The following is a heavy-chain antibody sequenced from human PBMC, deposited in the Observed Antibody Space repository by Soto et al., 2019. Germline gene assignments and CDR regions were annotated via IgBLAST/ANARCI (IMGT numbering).Heavy chain of an antibody. CDR2: IYYSGNT. V-gene: IGHV4-30-4*08. Sequence: KPSETLSLTCTVSGGSISSGYYWSWIRQHPVKGLEWIGYIYYSGNTYYNPSLKSRVTISVDTSKNQFSLKLSSVTAADTAVYYCARSYCSSTSCYWRNYYYYGMDVWGQGTTVTVSS. J-gene: IGHJ6*02. CDR3: ARSYCSSTSCYWRNYYYYGMDV. CDR1: GGSISSGYY. D-gene: IGHD2-2*01.